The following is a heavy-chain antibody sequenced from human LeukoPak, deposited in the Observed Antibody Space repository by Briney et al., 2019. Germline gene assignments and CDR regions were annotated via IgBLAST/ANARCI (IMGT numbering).Heavy chain of an antibody. D-gene: IGHD4-23*01. CDR1: GFTFSSYG. CDR2: IWYDGSNK. Sequence: PGRSLRLSCAASGFTFSSYGMHWVRQAPGKGLEWVAVIWYDGSNKYYADSVKGRFTISRDNSKNTVSPQMNTLGAEDTAVYYCATLFSYGGNSEASLCTLDVWGQGTTVTVSS. J-gene: IGHJ6*02. CDR3: ATLFSYGGNSEASLCTLDV. V-gene: IGHV3-33*01.